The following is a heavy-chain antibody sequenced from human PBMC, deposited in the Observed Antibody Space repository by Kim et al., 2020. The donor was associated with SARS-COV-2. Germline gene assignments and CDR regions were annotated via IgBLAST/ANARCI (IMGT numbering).Heavy chain of an antibody. J-gene: IGHJ4*02. D-gene: IGHD3-9*01. CDR2: IDPSDSYT. CDR1: GYSFTSYW. Sequence: GESLKISCKGSGYSFTSYWISWVRQMPGKGLEWMGRIDPSDSYTNYSPSFQGHVTISADKSISTAYLQWSSLKASDTAMYYCARLRGGYYDILTGYELDYWGQGTLVTVSS. CDR3: ARLRGGYYDILTGYELDY. V-gene: IGHV5-10-1*01.